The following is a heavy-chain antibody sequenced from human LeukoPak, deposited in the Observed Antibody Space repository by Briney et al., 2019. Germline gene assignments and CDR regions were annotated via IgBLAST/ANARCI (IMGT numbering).Heavy chain of an antibody. D-gene: IGHD2-2*01. CDR2: IRYDGSNK. CDR1: GFTFSSYG. Sequence: GGSLRLSCAASGFTFSSYGMHWVRQAPGKGLEWGAFIRYDGSNKYYADSVKGRFTISRDNSKNTLYLQMNSLRAEDTAVYYCAKDARYQLLSSNYNWFDPWGQGTLVTVSS. V-gene: IGHV3-30*02. J-gene: IGHJ5*02. CDR3: AKDARYQLLSSNYNWFDP.